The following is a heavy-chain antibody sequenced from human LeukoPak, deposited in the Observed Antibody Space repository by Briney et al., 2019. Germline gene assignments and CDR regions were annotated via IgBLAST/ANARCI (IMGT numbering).Heavy chain of an antibody. Sequence: SETLCLTCTVSGDSISSSTYCWGWIRQPPGKGLEWIGSIFYSGTTFYSPSLKSRATISVDTSKNQFSLNLSYVTAADTAVYYCARQKAFRNYYGSGTLREVDYWGQGTLVTVSS. CDR1: GDSISSSTYC. D-gene: IGHD3-10*01. J-gene: IGHJ4*02. V-gene: IGHV4-39*01. CDR3: ARQKAFRNYYGSGTLREVDY. CDR2: IFYSGTT.